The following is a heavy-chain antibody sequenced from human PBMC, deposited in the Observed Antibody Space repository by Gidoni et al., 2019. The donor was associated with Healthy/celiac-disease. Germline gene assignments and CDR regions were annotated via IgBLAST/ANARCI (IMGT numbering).Heavy chain of an antibody. Sequence: QVQLQESGPGLVKPSETLSLTCTVSGGSISSYYWSWIRQPPGKGLEWIGYIYYSVSTNYNPSLKSRVTISVDTSKNQFSLKLSSVTAADTAVYYCARGRGAGVDYCGQGTLVTVSS. J-gene: IGHJ4*02. D-gene: IGHD3-10*01. CDR2: IYYSVST. CDR1: GGSISSYY. CDR3: ARGRGAGVDY. V-gene: IGHV4-59*01.